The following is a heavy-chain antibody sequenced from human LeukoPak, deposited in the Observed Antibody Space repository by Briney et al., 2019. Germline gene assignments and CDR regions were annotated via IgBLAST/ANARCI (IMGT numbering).Heavy chain of an antibody. CDR3: ARGPMIAQYFHH. Sequence: PGGSLRLSCAASGFTFSSYWMSWVRQAPGKGLEWVSAISGSGDNTYYADSVKGRFTISRDNSKNTLYLQLNSLRAEDTAIYYCARGPMIAQYFHHWGQGILVTVSS. J-gene: IGHJ1*01. D-gene: IGHD3-22*01. CDR1: GFTFSSYW. CDR2: ISGSGDNT. V-gene: IGHV3-23*01.